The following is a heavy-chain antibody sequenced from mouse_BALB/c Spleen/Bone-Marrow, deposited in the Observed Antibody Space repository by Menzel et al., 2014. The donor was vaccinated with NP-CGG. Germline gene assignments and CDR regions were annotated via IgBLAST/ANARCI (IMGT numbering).Heavy chain of an antibody. V-gene: IGHV1-69*02. Sequence: QVQLQQSGAELVKPGAPVKLSCKASGHTFTSYWMNWVKQRPGRGLEWIGRIDPSDSETHYNQKFKGKATLTVDESSSTAYMQLSRLTSEDSAVYYCARGGANVDYWGQGTTLTVSS. CDR2: IDPSDSET. CDR1: GHTFTSYW. CDR3: ARGGANVDY. J-gene: IGHJ2*01.